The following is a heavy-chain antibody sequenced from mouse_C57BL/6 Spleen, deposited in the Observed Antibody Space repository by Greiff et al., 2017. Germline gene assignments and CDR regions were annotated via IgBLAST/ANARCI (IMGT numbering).Heavy chain of an antibody. CDR3: ARVYYGSSYGYFDV. J-gene: IGHJ1*03. D-gene: IGHD1-1*01. CDR2: ISDGGSYP. V-gene: IGHV5-4*03. CDR1: GFTFSSYA. Sequence: EVMLVESGGGLVKPGGSLKLSCAASGFTFSSYAMSWVRQTPEKRLEWVATISDGGSYPSYPDNVKGRFTISRDNAKNNLYLQMSHLKSEDTAMYYCARVYYGSSYGYFDVWGTGTTVTVSS.